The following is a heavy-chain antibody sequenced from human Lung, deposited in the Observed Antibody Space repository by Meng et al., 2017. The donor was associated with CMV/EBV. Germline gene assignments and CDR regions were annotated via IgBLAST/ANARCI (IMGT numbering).Heavy chain of an antibody. V-gene: IGHV4-4*02. CDR2: IYRSGST. J-gene: IGHJ4*02. Sequence: VSGGSSSTDNWLSWVRQPPGKGLEWIGEIYRSGSTNYSPSLKSRVTISIDRSKNQFSLRLTSVTAADTAVYYCAKEWLDATTGQFDYWGQGTLVTVSS. CDR1: GGSSSTDNW. CDR3: AKEWLDATTGQFDY. D-gene: IGHD1-26*01.